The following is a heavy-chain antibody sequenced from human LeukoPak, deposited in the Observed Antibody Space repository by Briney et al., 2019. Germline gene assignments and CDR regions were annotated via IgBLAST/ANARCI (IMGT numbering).Heavy chain of an antibody. V-gene: IGHV4-39*01. D-gene: IGHD3-22*01. J-gene: IGHJ4*02. Sequence: PSETLSLTCTVSGGSISSSSYYWGWIRLPPGKGLEWIGSIYYSGSTYYNPSLKSRVTISVDTSKNQFSLKLSSVTAADTAVYYCARPLYDSSGYYLDYFDYWGQGTLVTVSS. CDR1: GGSISSSSYY. CDR2: IYYSGST. CDR3: ARPLYDSSGYYLDYFDY.